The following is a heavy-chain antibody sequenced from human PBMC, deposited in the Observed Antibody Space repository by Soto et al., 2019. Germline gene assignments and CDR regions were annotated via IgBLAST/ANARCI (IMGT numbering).Heavy chain of an antibody. CDR3: ARALRTTVTTLDY. J-gene: IGHJ4*02. CDR2: IYYSGST. Sequence: SETLSLTCTVSGGSISSYYWSWIRQPPGKGLEWIGYIYYSGSTNYNPSLKSRVTISVDTSKNQFSLKLSSVTAADTAVYYCARALRTTVTTLDYWGQGTLVTVPQ. V-gene: IGHV4-59*01. D-gene: IGHD4-17*01. CDR1: GGSISSYY.